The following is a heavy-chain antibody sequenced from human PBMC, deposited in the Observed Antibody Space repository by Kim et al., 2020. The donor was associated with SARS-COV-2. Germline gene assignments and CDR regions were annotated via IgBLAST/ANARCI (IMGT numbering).Heavy chain of an antibody. V-gene: IGHV1-69*13. CDR3: ARALRVAVAGTFDP. CDR2: IIPIFGTA. D-gene: IGHD6-19*01. Sequence: SVKVSCKASGGTFSGYAISWVRQAPGQGLEWMGGIIPIFGTANYAQKFQGRVTITADESTSTAYMELSSLRSEDTAVYYCARALRVAVAGTFDPWGQGTLVTVSS. J-gene: IGHJ5*02. CDR1: GGTFSGYA.